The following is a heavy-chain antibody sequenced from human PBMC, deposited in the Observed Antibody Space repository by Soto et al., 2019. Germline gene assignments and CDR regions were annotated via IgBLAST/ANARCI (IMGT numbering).Heavy chain of an antibody. CDR2: MYHSGST. D-gene: IGHD3-22*01. CDR3: ARLGGYYQALDS. V-gene: IGHV4-30-2*01. CDR1: GGSFSGYS. J-gene: IGHJ4*02. Sequence: SETLSLTCAVYGGSFSGYSCSWIRQPPGKGLEWIGYMYHSGSTYYNPSLKSRVTISIDRSKNQFSLKLSSVTAADTAVYYCARLGGYYQALDSWGPGTLVTVSS.